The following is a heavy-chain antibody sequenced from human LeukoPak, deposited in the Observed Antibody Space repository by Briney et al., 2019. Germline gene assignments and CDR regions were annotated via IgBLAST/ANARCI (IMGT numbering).Heavy chain of an antibody. CDR3: ARDPLYSSSYYYYYYGMDV. D-gene: IGHD6-6*01. J-gene: IGHJ6*02. CDR1: GFTFSAYA. V-gene: IGHV3-48*02. Sequence: PGGSLRLSCAASGFTFSAYAMSWVRQAPGKGLEWVSYISGASSTIYYADSVRGRFTVSRDNAGSSLYLQMNNLRDDDTAVYFCARDPLYSSSYYYYYYGMDVWGQGTTVTVSS. CDR2: ISGASSTI.